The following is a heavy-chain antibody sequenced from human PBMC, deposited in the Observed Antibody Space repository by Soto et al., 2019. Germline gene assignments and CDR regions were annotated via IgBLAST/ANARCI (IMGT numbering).Heavy chain of an antibody. D-gene: IGHD6-13*01. J-gene: IGHJ5*02. CDR1: GYTFTNYA. CDR2: SNGGNENT. Sequence: ASVKVSCKASGYTFTNYATHWVRQAPGQRLEWMGWSNGGNENTKYSQEFQGRVTITADESTSTAYMELSSLRSEDTAVYYCASSPSSWYNWFDPWGQGTLVTVSS. V-gene: IGHV1-3*02. CDR3: ASSPSSWYNWFDP.